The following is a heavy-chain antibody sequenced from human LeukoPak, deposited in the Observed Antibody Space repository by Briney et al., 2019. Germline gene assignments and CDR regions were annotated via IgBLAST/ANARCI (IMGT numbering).Heavy chain of an antibody. CDR3: ARGSPLRQVYYYYYYMDV. Sequence: GASVKVSCKASGYTFTGYYMHWVRQAPGQGLEWMGWINPNSGGTNYAQKFQGRVTMTRDTSISTAYMELSRLRSDDTAVYYCARGSPLRQVYYYYYYMDVWGKGTTVTVSS. D-gene: IGHD4-17*01. CDR1: GYTFTGYY. CDR2: INPNSGGT. V-gene: IGHV1-2*02. J-gene: IGHJ6*03.